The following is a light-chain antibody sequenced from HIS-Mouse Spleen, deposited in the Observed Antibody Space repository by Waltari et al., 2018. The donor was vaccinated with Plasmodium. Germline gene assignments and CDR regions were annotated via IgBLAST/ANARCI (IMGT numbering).Light chain of an antibody. V-gene: IGKV1-5*03. CDR2: KAS. J-gene: IGKJ1*01. CDR1: QSIISS. Sequence: DIQMTQSPSTLSASVGDRVTITCRASQSIISSLVWYKQKPGKAPTSLIYKASSLESGVPSRFSGSGSGTEFTLTISRLQTDEFVTYYCQQYNSYSWTFGQGTKVEIK. CDR3: QQYNSYSWT.